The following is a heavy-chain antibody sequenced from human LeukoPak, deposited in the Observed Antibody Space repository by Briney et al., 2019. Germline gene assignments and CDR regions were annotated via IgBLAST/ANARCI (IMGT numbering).Heavy chain of an antibody. J-gene: IGHJ4*02. CDR1: GGSIYTGDYY. V-gene: IGHV4-39*07. CDR2: LFYSGNM. CDR3: ARESIVSTRDFDF. Sequence: PSETLSLTCTVSGGSIYTGDYYWAWIRQPPGEALEWIGSLFYSGNMYYSPSLKSRVTMSVDTSKNQFSLNLSSVTAADTAVYYCARESIVSTRDFDFWGRGAQVTVSS. D-gene: IGHD5/OR15-5a*01.